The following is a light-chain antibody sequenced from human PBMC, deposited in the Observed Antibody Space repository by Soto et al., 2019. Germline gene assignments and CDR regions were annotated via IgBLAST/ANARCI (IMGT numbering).Light chain of an antibody. J-gene: IGKJ1*01. V-gene: IGKV3-15*01. CDR1: QSVSSN. Sequence: EIVMTQSPATLSVSPGERATLSCSAIQSVSSNLAWYQRKPGQAPRLLIYGASTRATGIPARFSGSGSGTEFTLTISSLQSEDFELYYCQQYNNWPRTFGQGTKVDIK. CDR3: QQYNNWPRT. CDR2: GAS.